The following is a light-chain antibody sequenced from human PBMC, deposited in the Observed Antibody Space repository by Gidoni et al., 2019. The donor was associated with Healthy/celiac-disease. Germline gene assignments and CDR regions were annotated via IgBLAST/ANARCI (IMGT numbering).Light chain of an antibody. J-gene: IGKJ5*01. CDR2: WAS. CDR1: QSALSSSNNKNY. V-gene: IGKV4-1*01. Sequence: DIVMTPSPDSLAVSLGERATINCKSSQSALSSSNNKNYLAWYQQKPGQPPKLLIYWASTRESGVPDRFSGSGSGTDFTLTISSLQAEDVAVYYCQQYYSTPDTFGQGTRLEIK. CDR3: QQYYSTPDT.